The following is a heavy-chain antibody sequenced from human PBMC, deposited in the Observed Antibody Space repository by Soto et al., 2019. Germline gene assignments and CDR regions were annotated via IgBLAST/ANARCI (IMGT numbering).Heavy chain of an antibody. V-gene: IGHV6-1*01. CDR3: ARDEDGMDG. J-gene: IGHJ6*02. CDR1: GDSVSSNSAG. CDR2: TYYRSKWYS. Sequence: SQTLSLTCVISGDSVSSNSAGWNWIRQSPSRGLEWLGRTYYRSKWYSDYAISVKSRITINPDTSKNQFSLQFNSVTPEDTAMYYCARDEDGMDGWGQGTKVTVSS. D-gene: IGHD2-15*01.